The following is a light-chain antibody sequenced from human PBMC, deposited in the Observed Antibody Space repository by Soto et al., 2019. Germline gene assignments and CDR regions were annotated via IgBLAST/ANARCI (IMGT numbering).Light chain of an antibody. V-gene: IGKV1-5*03. CDR2: KAS. CDR3: QQYSTFSP. Sequence: DIQMTQSPSTLSASVGDRVAITCRASQSINNLLAWYQQKPGKAPKLLIYKASSLESGVPSRFSGNGSGTEFTLTISSLQPDGFATYYCQQYSTFSPFGGGTKVEIK. J-gene: IGKJ4*02. CDR1: QSINNL.